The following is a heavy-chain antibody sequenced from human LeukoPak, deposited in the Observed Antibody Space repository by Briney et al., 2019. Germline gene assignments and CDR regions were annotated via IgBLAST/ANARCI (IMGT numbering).Heavy chain of an antibody. CDR1: GFTFSTYA. V-gene: IGHV3-23*01. J-gene: IGHJ4*02. Sequence: PGGSLRLSCAASGFTFSTYAMSWVRQAPGKGLEWVSAISGSGGSTYYADSVKGRFTISRDNSKNTLYLQMDSLRADDTAVYYCAKDDYYDSGGYYYGWGRGTLVTVSS. CDR3: AKDDYYDSGGYYYG. D-gene: IGHD3-22*01. CDR2: ISGSGGST.